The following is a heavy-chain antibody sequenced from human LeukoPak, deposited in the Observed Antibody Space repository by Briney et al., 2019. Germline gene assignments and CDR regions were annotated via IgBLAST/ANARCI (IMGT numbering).Heavy chain of an antibody. Sequence: GGSLRLSCAASGFTFSSYWMSWVRQAPGKWLEWVAYIKQDGSEKYYVDSVKGRFTISRDNAKNSLYLQMNSLRAEDTAVYYCAREASYYDFWCGYQDAFDIWGQGTMVTVSS. CDR1: GFTFSSYW. CDR3: AREASYYDFWCGYQDAFDI. V-gene: IGHV3-7*01. D-gene: IGHD3-3*01. J-gene: IGHJ3*02. CDR2: IKQDGSEK.